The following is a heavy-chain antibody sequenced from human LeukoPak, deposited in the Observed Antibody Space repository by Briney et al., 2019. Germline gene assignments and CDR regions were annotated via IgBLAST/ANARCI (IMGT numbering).Heavy chain of an antibody. CDR1: GASISSYY. D-gene: IGHD2-2*01. Sequence: SETLSLTCTVSGASISSYYWSWIRQPPGKGLEWIGYIYYSGSTNYNPSLKSRVTISVDTSKNQFSLKLSSVTAADTAVYYCARVSCSSTSCYHYYGMDVWGQGTTVTVSS. CDR3: ARVSCSSTSCYHYYGMDV. V-gene: IGHV4-59*01. J-gene: IGHJ6*02. CDR2: IYYSGST.